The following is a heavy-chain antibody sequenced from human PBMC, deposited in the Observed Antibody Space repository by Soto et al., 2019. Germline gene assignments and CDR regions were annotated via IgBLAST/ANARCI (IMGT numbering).Heavy chain of an antibody. Sequence: SGGSLRLSCAASGFTFSSYAMSWVRQAPGKGLEWVSAISGSGGSTYYADSVKGRFTISRDNSKNTLYLQMNSLRAEDTAVYYCAKWENWNVFRAFDYWGQGTLVTVSS. CDR2: ISGSGGST. D-gene: IGHD1-1*01. V-gene: IGHV3-23*01. CDR1: GFTFSSYA. J-gene: IGHJ4*02. CDR3: AKWENWNVFRAFDY.